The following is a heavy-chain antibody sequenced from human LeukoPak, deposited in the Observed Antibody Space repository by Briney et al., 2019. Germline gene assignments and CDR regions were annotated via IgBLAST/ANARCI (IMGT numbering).Heavy chain of an antibody. CDR3: AKDRFSSSSPLDY. D-gene: IGHD6-6*01. V-gene: IGHV3-30*02. CDR2: IRYDGSNK. CDR1: GFTFSSYG. Sequence: GGSLRLSCAASGFTFSSYGMHWVRQAPGKGLEWVAFIRYDGSNKYYADSVKGRFTISRDNSKNTLYLQMNSLRAEDTAVYYCAKDRFSSSSPLDYWGQGTLVTVSS. J-gene: IGHJ4*02.